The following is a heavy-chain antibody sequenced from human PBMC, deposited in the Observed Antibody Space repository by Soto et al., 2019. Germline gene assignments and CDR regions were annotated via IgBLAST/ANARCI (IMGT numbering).Heavy chain of an antibody. CDR2: ICGRGGRT. V-gene: IGHV3-23*01. CDR1: GFTFSSYA. Sequence: PGGSLRISCAASGFTFSSYAMSWVRQAPGKGVGGGSAICGRGGRTYYADSVEGRFTLSRGNPKNTLYLQMNSLRAEDTAVYYCAKPPPPYYILPGYYYYGMDVGGQGTRVTVS. CDR3: AKPPPPYYILPGYYYYGMDV. J-gene: IGHJ6*02. D-gene: IGHD3-9*01.